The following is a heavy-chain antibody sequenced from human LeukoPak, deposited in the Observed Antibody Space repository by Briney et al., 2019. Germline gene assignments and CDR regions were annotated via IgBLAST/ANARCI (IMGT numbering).Heavy chain of an antibody. CDR1: GFTFTSSA. D-gene: IGHD3-10*01. CDR2: IVVGSGNT. V-gene: IGHV1-58*02. Sequence: SVKVSCKASGFTFTSSAMQWVRQARGQRLEWIGWIVVGSGNTNYAQKFQERVTITRDMSTSTAYMELSSLRSEDTAVYYCARAMVRGVIGDNNWGQGTLVTVSS. CDR3: ARAMVRGVIGDNN. J-gene: IGHJ4*02.